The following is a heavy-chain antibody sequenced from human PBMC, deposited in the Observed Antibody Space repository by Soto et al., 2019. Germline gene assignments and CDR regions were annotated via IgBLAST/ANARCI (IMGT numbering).Heavy chain of an antibody. D-gene: IGHD5-18*01. J-gene: IGHJ6*02. CDR1: GFTFSSYA. V-gene: IGHV3-23*01. CDR2: ISGTAGSS. CDR3: VKDEDRYSLRLMDV. Sequence: EVQLLESGGGLVQPGGSLRVSCAASGFTFSSYAMTWVRQAPGKGLEWVSGISGTAGSSYYADSVKGRFTISRDNSKTTPYLQLNSLRADDTAVYYCVKDEDRYSLRLMDVWGQGTTVTASS.